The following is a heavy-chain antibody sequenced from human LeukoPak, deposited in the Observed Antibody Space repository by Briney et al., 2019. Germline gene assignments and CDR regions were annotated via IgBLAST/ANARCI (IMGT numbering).Heavy chain of an antibody. J-gene: IGHJ4*02. D-gene: IGHD5-18*01. CDR1: EFSVGSNY. V-gene: IGHV3-21*01. CDR2: ISSSSVYI. CDR3: ARDRRVQLWSPAGFDY. Sequence: GGSLRLSCAASEFSVGSNYMTWVRQAPGKGLEWVSSISSSSVYIYYADSVKGRFTISRDNAKNSLYLQMNSLRAEDTAVYYCARDRRVQLWSPAGFDYWGQGTLVTVSS.